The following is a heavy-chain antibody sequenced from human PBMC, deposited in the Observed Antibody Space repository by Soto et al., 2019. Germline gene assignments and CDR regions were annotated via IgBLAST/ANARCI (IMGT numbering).Heavy chain of an antibody. Sequence: PGESRKIPCKGSGYSFTSYWMCWVRQMPGNCLEGMGRIDPSDSYTNYSPSFQGHVTISADKAISTAYLQWSSLKASDTAMYYCARHFGTTVNVDYWGHGTLVPVTS. CDR2: IDPSDSYT. CDR3: ARHFGTTVNVDY. V-gene: IGHV5-10-1*01. D-gene: IGHD4-17*01. J-gene: IGHJ4*01. CDR1: GYSFTSYW.